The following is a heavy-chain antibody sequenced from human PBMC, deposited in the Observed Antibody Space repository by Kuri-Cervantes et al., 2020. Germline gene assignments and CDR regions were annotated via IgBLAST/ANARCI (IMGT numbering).Heavy chain of an antibody. CDR2: ISSSNLVT. J-gene: IGHJ6*02. CDR1: GFTFSDYY. Sequence: GGSLRLSCAASGFTFSDYYMSWIRQAPGKGLEWVSHISSSNLVTYYADSVKGRFIISRDKAKNSLYLQMNSLSDEDTAVYFCAREGCSGASCRNTPCYYYGMDVWGQGTTVTVSS. D-gene: IGHD2-15*01. V-gene: IGHV3-11*06. CDR3: AREGCSGASCRNTPCYYYGMDV.